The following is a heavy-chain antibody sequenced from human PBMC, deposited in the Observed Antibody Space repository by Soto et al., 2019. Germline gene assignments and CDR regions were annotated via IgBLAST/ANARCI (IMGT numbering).Heavy chain of an antibody. CDR1: GGSISSSSYY. J-gene: IGHJ5*02. V-gene: IGHV4-39*02. CDR2: IYYSGST. Sequence: SETLSLTRTVSGGSISSSSYYWGWIRQPPGKGLEWIGSIYYSGSTYYNPSLKSRVTISVDTSKNQFSLKLSSVTAADTAVYYCAREGSWYPGNWFDPWGQGTLVTVSS. CDR3: AREGSWYPGNWFDP. D-gene: IGHD6-13*01.